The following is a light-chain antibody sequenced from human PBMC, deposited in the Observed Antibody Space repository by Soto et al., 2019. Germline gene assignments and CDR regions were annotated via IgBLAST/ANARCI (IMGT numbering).Light chain of an antibody. V-gene: IGLV1-47*01. CDR3: AAWDDSLSGVV. CDR1: SSNIGSNY. J-gene: IGLJ2*01. CDR2: RNS. Sequence: HSVLTQPPSASGTPGQRVTISCSGSSSNIGSNYVYWYQQLPGTAPKLLIYRNSQRPSGVPDRFSGSKSGTSASLAISGLRSEDEGDYYCAAWDDSLSGVVFGGGTKVTVL.